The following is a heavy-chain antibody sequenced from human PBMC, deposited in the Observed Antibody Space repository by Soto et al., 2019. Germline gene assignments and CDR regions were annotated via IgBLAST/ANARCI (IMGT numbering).Heavy chain of an antibody. J-gene: IGHJ4*02. Sequence: QVQLQQWGAGLLKPSETLSLTCAVYGGSFSGYYWSWIRQPPGKGLEWIGEINHSGSTNYNPSLKRRVTTSVDTSQNQFSLKLRSVTAADTAVYYCARAAEHGGFDSWGQGTLFTVSS. CDR1: GGSFSGYY. CDR2: INHSGST. V-gene: IGHV4-34*01. CDR3: ARAAEHGGFDS. D-gene: IGHD2-15*01.